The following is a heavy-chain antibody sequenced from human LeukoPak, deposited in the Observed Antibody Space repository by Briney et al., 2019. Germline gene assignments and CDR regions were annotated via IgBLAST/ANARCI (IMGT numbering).Heavy chain of an antibody. CDR2: MNPNSGNT. J-gene: IGHJ4*02. CDR3: ARGTRKQLVATRRWCDY. D-gene: IGHD6-6*01. Sequence: ASVKVSCKASGYTFTGYYMHWVRQATGQGLEWMGWMNPNSGNTGYAQKFQGRVTITRNTSISTAYMELSSLRSEDTAVYYCARGTRKQLVATRRWCDYWGQGTLVTVSS. CDR1: GYTFTGYY. V-gene: IGHV1-8*03.